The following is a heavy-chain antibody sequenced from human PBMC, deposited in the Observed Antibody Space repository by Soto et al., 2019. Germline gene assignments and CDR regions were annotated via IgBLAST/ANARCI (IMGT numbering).Heavy chain of an antibody. CDR3: TSQIFGVVIIPQIFDY. CDR1: GFTFSDYF. D-gene: IGHD3-3*01. V-gene: IGHV3-21*03. Sequence: SLRLSCAASGFTFSDYFMSWIRQAPGKGLEWVSSFSSSSSYIYYADSVKGRFTISRDNAKNSLYLQMNSLKTEDTAVYYCTSQIFGVVIIPQIFDYWGQGTLVTVSS. CDR2: FSSSSSYI. J-gene: IGHJ4*02.